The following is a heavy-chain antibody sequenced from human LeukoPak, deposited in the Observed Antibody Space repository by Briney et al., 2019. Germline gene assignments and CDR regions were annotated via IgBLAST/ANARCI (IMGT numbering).Heavy chain of an antibody. CDR2: ISTYNSNA. V-gene: IGHV1-18*01. Sequence: ASVKVSCKASGYSFTNYDINWVRQAPGQGLEWMGWISTYNSNANYVVQKLQGRVSMTTDTSTSTAYMELRSLRSDDTAVYYCARVSPNYGMDVWGQGTMVTVSS. J-gene: IGHJ6*02. CDR3: ARVSPNYGMDV. CDR1: GYSFTNYD.